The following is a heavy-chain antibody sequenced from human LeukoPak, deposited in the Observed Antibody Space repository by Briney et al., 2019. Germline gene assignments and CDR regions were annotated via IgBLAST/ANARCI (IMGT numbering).Heavy chain of an antibody. V-gene: IGHV3-23*01. CDR1: GFTFSSYA. CDR3: AKDPFNWNPKYFDY. D-gene: IGHD1-20*01. CDR2: ISGRGGST. J-gene: IGHJ4*02. Sequence: PGGSLRLSCAASGFTFSSYAMSSVRQAPRERLESVSAISGRGGSTYYADYVKGRFTISRDNSKNTLCLQMNSLRAEDTAVYYFAKDPFNWNPKYFDYWGQGTLVTVSS.